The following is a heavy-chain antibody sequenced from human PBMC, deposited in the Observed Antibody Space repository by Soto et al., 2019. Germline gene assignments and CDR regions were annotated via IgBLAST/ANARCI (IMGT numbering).Heavy chain of an antibody. CDR1: GYTFTSYG. CDR2: ISAYNGNT. Sequence: GASVKVSCKASGYTFTSYGISWVRQAPGQGLEWMGWISAYNGNTNYAQKLQGRVTMTTDTSTSTAYMELRSPRSDDTAVYYCAREKHYSYYGMDVWGQGTTVTVYS. V-gene: IGHV1-18*04. CDR3: AREKHYSYYGMDV. J-gene: IGHJ6*02.